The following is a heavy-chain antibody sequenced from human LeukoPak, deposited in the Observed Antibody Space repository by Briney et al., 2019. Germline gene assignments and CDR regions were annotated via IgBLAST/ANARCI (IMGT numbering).Heavy chain of an antibody. CDR1: GFTFGDYA. D-gene: IGHD5-24*01. Sequence: GGSLRLSCTASGFTFGDYAMSWFRQAPGKGPEWVGFIRSKAYGGTTEYAASVKGRFTISRDDSKSIAYLQMNSLKTEDTAVYYCTRQGEMATMGAFDISGQGTMVTVSS. V-gene: IGHV3-49*03. J-gene: IGHJ3*02. CDR2: IRSKAYGGTT. CDR3: TRQGEMATMGAFDI.